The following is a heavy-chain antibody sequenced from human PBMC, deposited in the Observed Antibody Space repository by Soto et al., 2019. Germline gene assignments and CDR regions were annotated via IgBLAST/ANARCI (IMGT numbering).Heavy chain of an antibody. Sequence: GESLKISCKGSGYSFTSYWISWVRQMPGKGLEWMGRIDPSGSYTNYSPSFQGHVTISADKSISTAYPQWSSLKASDTAMYYCARQVGRQWLVRSADNWFDPWGQGTLVTVSS. V-gene: IGHV5-10-1*01. D-gene: IGHD6-19*01. CDR3: ARQVGRQWLVRSADNWFDP. CDR1: GYSFTSYW. CDR2: IDPSGSYT. J-gene: IGHJ5*02.